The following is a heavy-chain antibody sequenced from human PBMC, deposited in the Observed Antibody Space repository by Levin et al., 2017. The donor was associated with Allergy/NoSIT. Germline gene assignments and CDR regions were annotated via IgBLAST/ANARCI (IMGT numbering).Heavy chain of an antibody. CDR3: ARDRGGSSPQIFDY. V-gene: IGHV1-18*01. CDR2: ISAYNGNT. D-gene: IGHD6-13*01. Sequence: GESLKISCKASGYTFTSYGISWVRQAPGQGLEWMGWISAYNGNTNYAQKLQGRVTMTTDTSTSTAYMELRSLRSDDTAVYYCARDRGGSSPQIFDYWGQGTLVTVSS. J-gene: IGHJ4*02. CDR1: GYTFTSYG.